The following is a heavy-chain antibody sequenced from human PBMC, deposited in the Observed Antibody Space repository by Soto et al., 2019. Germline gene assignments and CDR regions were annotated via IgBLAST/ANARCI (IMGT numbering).Heavy chain of an antibody. D-gene: IGHD6-19*01. CDR2: INHSGST. V-gene: IGHV4-34*01. Sequence: SETLSLTCAVNGASFSGYYWTWIRQPPGKGLEWIGEINHSGSTNYNPSLKSRVTISVDTSKSHFSLNLRSVTAADTAVYYCASGYGSDWEFFDYWGRGTLVTVSS. CDR1: GASFSGYY. CDR3: ASGYGSDWEFFDY. J-gene: IGHJ4*02.